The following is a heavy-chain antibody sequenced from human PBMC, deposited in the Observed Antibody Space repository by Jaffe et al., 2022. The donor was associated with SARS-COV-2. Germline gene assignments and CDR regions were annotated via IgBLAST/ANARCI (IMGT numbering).Heavy chain of an antibody. Sequence: EVQLVESGGGLVKPGGSLRLSCAASGFTFSSYSMNWVRQAPGKGLEWVSSISSSSSYIYYADSVKGRFTISRDNAKNSLYLQMNSLRAEDTAVYYCARDGGGATADAFDIWGQGTMVTVSS. CDR1: GFTFSSYS. J-gene: IGHJ3*02. CDR2: ISSSSSYI. D-gene: IGHD1-26*01. CDR3: ARDGGGATADAFDI. V-gene: IGHV3-21*01.